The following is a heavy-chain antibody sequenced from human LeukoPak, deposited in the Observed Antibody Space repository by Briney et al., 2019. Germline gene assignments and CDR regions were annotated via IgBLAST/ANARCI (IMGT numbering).Heavy chain of an antibody. J-gene: IGHJ3*02. D-gene: IGHD3-10*01. Sequence: GGSLRLSCAASGFTFSNYGMHWVRQAPGKGLEWMGFIRYDGSKIYYEESVTGRITVSRDNSKNTLYLQMNSLRAEDTAVYYCARSLWFGEPFHAFDIWGQGTMVTVSS. CDR2: IRYDGSKI. V-gene: IGHV3-30*02. CDR1: GFTFSNYG. CDR3: ARSLWFGEPFHAFDI.